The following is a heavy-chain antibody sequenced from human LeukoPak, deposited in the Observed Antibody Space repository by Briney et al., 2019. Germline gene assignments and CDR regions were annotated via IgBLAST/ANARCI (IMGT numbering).Heavy chain of an antibody. Sequence: GGSLRLSCAASGFTFSSHGMHWVRQAPGKGLEWATFISYDGSNKDYADSVKGRFTISRDNSKNTLYLQVDSLRPEDTAVYYCARGGAAGIYGMDVWGQGAIMTVTS. V-gene: IGHV3-30*02. J-gene: IGHJ6*02. CDR1: GFTFSSHG. D-gene: IGHD6-13*01. CDR3: ARGGAAGIYGMDV. CDR2: ISYDGSNK.